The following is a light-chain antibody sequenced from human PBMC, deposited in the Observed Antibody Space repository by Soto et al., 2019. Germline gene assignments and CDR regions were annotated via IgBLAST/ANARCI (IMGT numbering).Light chain of an antibody. CDR2: DAS. V-gene: IGKV3-11*01. CDR1: QSVSID. J-gene: IGKJ3*01. CDR3: QHRHN. Sequence: EVVLPQSPATLSLSPGDRATLSCRASQSVSIDFAWYQQKPGQAPRLLIYDASNWATGIPARFSGSGSGTDFTLTISSLEPEDFAVYYCQHRHNFGPGTKVDIK.